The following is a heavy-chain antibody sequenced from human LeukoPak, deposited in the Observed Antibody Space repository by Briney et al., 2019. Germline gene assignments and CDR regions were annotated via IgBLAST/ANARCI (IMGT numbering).Heavy chain of an antibody. Sequence: GGSLRLSCAASGFTFSSYGMHWVRQAPGKGLEWVAVIWYDGSNKYYADSVKGRFTISRDNSKNSLYLQMNSLRAEDTALYYCAKEHSSGYYGTPFDYWGQGTLVTVSS. CDR1: GFTFSSYG. V-gene: IGHV3-30*02. J-gene: IGHJ4*02. D-gene: IGHD3-22*01. CDR2: IWYDGSNK. CDR3: AKEHSSGYYGTPFDY.